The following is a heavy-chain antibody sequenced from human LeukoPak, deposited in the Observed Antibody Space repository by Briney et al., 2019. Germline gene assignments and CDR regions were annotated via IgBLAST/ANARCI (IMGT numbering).Heavy chain of an antibody. D-gene: IGHD5-18*01. CDR1: GFTFSNAW. V-gene: IGHV3-15*01. CDR2: IKRKTDGGTT. J-gene: IGHJ4*02. Sequence: GGSLRLSCAASGFTFSNAWMSWVRQAPGKGLEWVGRIKRKTDGGTTDYAAPVKGRFTISRDDSKNTLYLQMNSLKTEDTAVYYCTTLYSYSSRPFDYWGQGTLVTVSS. CDR3: TTLYSYSSRPFDY.